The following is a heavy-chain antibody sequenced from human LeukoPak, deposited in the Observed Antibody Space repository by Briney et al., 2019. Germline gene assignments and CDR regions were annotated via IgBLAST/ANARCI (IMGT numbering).Heavy chain of an antibody. CDR1: GGSISSYY. CDR2: IYTSGST. J-gene: IGHJ3*02. Sequence: PSETLSLTCTVSGGSISSYYWSWIRQPAGKGLEWIGRIYTSGSTNYNPSLKSRVTMSVDTSKNQFSLKLSSVTAADTAIYYCAKHVYPARTDAFDIWGQGTMVTVSS. CDR3: AKHVYPARTDAFDI. D-gene: IGHD2-8*01. V-gene: IGHV4-4*07.